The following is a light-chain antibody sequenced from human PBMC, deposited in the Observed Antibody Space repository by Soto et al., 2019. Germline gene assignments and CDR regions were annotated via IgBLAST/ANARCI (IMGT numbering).Light chain of an antibody. Sequence: QSVLTQPACVSGSPGQSITISCTGTSSDVGGYNYVSWYQQHPGKAPKLMIYGVTNRPSGVSNRFSGSKSGNTASLTISGLQAEDEADYYCSSYTSSTTLSVVFGGGTKLTVL. V-gene: IGLV2-14*01. CDR1: SSDVGGYNY. CDR3: SSYTSSTTLSVV. J-gene: IGLJ2*01. CDR2: GVT.